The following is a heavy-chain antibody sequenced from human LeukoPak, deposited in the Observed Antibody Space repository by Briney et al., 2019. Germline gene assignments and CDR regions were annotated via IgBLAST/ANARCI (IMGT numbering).Heavy chain of an antibody. V-gene: IGHV3-30*18. D-gene: IGHD4-23*01. Sequence: GRPLRLSCAASGFTFSSYGMHWVRQAPGKGLEWVAVISYDGSNKYYADSVKGRFTISRDNSKNTLYLQMNSLRAEDTAVYYCAKELSKTGGNTWGQGTLVTVSS. CDR2: ISYDGSNK. CDR1: GFTFSSYG. J-gene: IGHJ5*02. CDR3: AKELSKTGGNT.